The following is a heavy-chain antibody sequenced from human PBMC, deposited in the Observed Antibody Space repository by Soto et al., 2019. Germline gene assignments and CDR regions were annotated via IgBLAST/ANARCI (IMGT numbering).Heavy chain of an antibody. V-gene: IGHV4-4*07. Sequence: QVQLQESGPGLVKPSETLSLTCTVSGGSISSYYWSWIRQPAGKGLEWIGRIYTSGSTNYNPSLRSRVSMSVDTSMNQSSLKLSSVTAADTAVYYCAAQGITGTSSGYWGQGTLVTVSS. CDR3: AAQGITGTSSGY. J-gene: IGHJ4*02. D-gene: IGHD1-20*01. CDR1: GGSISSYY. CDR2: IYTSGST.